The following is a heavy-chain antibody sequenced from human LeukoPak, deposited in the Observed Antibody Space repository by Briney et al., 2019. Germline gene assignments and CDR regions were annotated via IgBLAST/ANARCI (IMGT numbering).Heavy chain of an antibody. CDR1: GFTFSSYA. CDR2: IRSNGGST. V-gene: IGHV3-64*01. J-gene: IGHJ4*02. D-gene: IGHD3-10*01. CDR3: ARSRSGDYFDY. Sequence: PGGSLRLSCAASGFTFSSYAMHWVRQAPGKGLEYVSAIRSNGGSTYYANSVKGRFTISRDNSKNTLYLQMGSLRAEDMAVYYCARSRSGDYFDYWGQGTLVTVSS.